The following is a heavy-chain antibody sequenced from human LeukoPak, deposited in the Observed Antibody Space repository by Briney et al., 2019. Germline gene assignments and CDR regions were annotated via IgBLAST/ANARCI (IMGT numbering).Heavy chain of an antibody. V-gene: IGHV3-9*01. CDR3: AAGEEMATIDY. J-gene: IGHJ4*02. CDR2: ISWNSGSI. Sequence: GGSLRLSCAASGFTFSSYAMSWVRQAPGKGLEWVSGISWNSGSIGYADSVKGRFTISRDNAKNSLYLQMNSLRAEDTALYYCAAGEEMATIDYWGQGTLVTVSS. CDR1: GFTFSSYA. D-gene: IGHD5-24*01.